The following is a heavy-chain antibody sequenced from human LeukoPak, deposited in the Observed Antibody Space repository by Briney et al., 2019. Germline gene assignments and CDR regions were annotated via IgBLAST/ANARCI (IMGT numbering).Heavy chain of an antibody. CDR2: INHSGST. CDR1: GGSFSGYY. CDR3: ARGVRSSTYSYGFMNY. D-gene: IGHD5-18*01. J-gene: IGHJ4*02. Sequence: PSETLSLTCDVYGGSFSGYYWSRIRQPPGKGLEWIGEINHSGSTNYNPSLKSRVTISVDTSKNQFSLKLNSVTAADTAVYYCARGVRSSTYSYGFMNYWGQGTLVTASS. V-gene: IGHV4-34*01.